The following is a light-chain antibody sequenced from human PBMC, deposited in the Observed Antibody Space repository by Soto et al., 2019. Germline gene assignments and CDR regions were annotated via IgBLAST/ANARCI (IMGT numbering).Light chain of an antibody. CDR3: SSFTNNSTLGGV. J-gene: IGLJ1*01. CDR2: DVS. CDR1: SSDVGGYNF. V-gene: IGLV2-14*03. Sequence: QSVLTQPASVSGSPGQSITISCNGTSSDVGGYNFVSWYQQHPGKAPKLMIYDVSNRPSGISDRFSGSRSGNTASLTISGLQTEDEADYYCSSFTNNSTLGGVFGTGTKVTVL.